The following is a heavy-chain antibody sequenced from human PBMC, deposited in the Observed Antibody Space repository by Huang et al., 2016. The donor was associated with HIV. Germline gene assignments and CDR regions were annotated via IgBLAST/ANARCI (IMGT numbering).Heavy chain of an antibody. V-gene: IGHV2-5*02. CDR1: GFSVSDSGMA. J-gene: IGHJ4*02. CDR3: LPGRGGYYPY. Sequence: ITLKESGPTLMKPTQTLTLTCTFSGFSVSDSGMAVAWIRQPPGKALEWLALIYWDDDNRYSPSLRNRLTIAKDIYKNQVVLRMTDLDPADTATYYCLPGRGGYYPYWGQGTLVTVSS. D-gene: IGHD3-3*01. CDR2: IYWDDDN.